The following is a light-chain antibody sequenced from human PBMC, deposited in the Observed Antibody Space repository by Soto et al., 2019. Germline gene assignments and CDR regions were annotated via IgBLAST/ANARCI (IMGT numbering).Light chain of an antibody. CDR3: GAWDDSLKGIF. Sequence: QAVVTQPPSVSGTPGQRVTISCSGSNSNIGRNPVNWYQHLPGTAPKLLIYTNNQRPSGVPDRFSGSKSGTSASLAISGLLSEDEADYYRGAWDDSLKGIFFGGGTKLTVL. CDR2: TNN. J-gene: IGLJ2*01. CDR1: NSNIGRNP. V-gene: IGLV1-44*01.